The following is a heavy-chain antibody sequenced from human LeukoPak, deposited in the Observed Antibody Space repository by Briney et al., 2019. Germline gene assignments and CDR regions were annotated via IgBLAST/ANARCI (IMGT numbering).Heavy chain of an antibody. V-gene: IGHV3-23*01. J-gene: IGHJ5*02. Sequence: TGGSLRLSCAASGFTLSNYAMSWVRQAPGKGLEWVSTMSGGGDSPYYADSVKGRFSISRDNSKNTLYLQMNGLRAEDTAVYYCAKDRLGGIEGHGPFNWFDPWGQGTLVTVSS. CDR1: GFTLSNYA. CDR3: AKDRLGGIEGHGPFNWFDP. D-gene: IGHD6-13*01. CDR2: MSGGGDSP.